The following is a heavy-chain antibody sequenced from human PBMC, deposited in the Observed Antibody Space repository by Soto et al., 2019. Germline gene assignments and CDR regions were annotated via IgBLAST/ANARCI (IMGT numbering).Heavy chain of an antibody. Sequence: PGGSLRLSCAASGFTFSSYWMHWVRQAPGKGLVWVSRINSDGSSTSYADSVKGRFTISRDNAKNTLYLQMNSLRAEDTAVYYCAKHHSSSWNDAFDLWGQGTMVTVSS. CDR1: GFTFSSYW. D-gene: IGHD6-13*01. CDR3: AKHHSSSWNDAFDL. CDR2: INSDGSST. J-gene: IGHJ3*01. V-gene: IGHV3-74*01.